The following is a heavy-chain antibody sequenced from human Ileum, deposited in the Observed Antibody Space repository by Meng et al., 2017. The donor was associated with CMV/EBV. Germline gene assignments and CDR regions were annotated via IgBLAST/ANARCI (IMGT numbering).Heavy chain of an antibody. J-gene: IGHJ4*02. V-gene: IGHV4-4*07. CDR2: IYTSGTT. CDR1: GGSISNYY. D-gene: IGHD3-10*01. CDR3: ARNYGSGNWNFFHY. Sequence: QVEVQELGPGLVKTSETLSLTCYVSGGSISNYYWSWIRQPDGKGLEWIAHIYTSGTTNYNPSLKSRVTMSVDTSRNQFSLKLTSVTAADTAVYYCARNYGSGNWNFFHYWGQGTLVTVSS.